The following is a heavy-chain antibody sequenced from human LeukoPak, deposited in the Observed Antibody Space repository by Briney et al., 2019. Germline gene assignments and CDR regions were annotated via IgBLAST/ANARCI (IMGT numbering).Heavy chain of an antibody. V-gene: IGHV3-23*01. CDR2: ISGSGGST. CDR3: AKWTLRDIVVVPAALDY. D-gene: IGHD2-2*01. Sequence: GGSLRLSCAASGFTFSSYAMSWVRQAPGKGLEWVSDISGSGGSTYYADSVKGRFTISRDNSKNTLYLQMNSLRAEDTAVYYCAKWTLRDIVVVPAALDYWGQGTLVTVSS. CDR1: GFTFSSYA. J-gene: IGHJ4*02.